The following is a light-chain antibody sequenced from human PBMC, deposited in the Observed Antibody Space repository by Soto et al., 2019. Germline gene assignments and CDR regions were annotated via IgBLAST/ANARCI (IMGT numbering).Light chain of an antibody. CDR2: GVT. J-gene: IGLJ1*01. V-gene: IGLV2-14*03. CDR3: SSFTSTRIYD. Sequence: QSALTQPTSVSGSPGQSITISCTGNHNDIGTYDYVSWYQQHPGRAHRLLIHGVTTRPSGISGRFSASKSGLTASLTISGLQPEDEADYYCSSFTSTRIYDFGPGTKVTVL. CDR1: HNDIGTYDY.